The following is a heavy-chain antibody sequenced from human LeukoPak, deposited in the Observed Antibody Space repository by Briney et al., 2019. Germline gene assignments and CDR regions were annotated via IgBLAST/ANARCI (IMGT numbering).Heavy chain of an antibody. J-gene: IGHJ3*02. CDR2: IYPGDSDT. Sequence: GESLQISCQGSGYSFTSYWIGWVRQLPGKGLEWMGIIYPGDSDTRYSPSFQGQVTISADKSISTAYLQWSSLKASDTAMYYCARQGPYGDYPPDAFDIWGQGTMVTVSS. V-gene: IGHV5-51*01. CDR1: GYSFTSYW. CDR3: ARQGPYGDYPPDAFDI. D-gene: IGHD4-17*01.